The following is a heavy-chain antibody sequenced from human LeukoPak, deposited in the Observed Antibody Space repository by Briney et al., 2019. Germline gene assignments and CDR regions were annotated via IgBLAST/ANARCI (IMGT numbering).Heavy chain of an antibody. Sequence: PSGTLSLTCTLSRGSIMTTHWWSWVRQPPGKGLEWIGEIYHTGTINYSPSLKSRLTISVDQSRNQFSLRLSSVTAADTATYYCAAWGVDYGGNFDYSDYWGQGILVTVSS. CDR3: AAWGVDYGGNFDYSDY. V-gene: IGHV4-4*02. CDR1: RGSIMTTHW. J-gene: IGHJ4*02. D-gene: IGHD4-23*01. CDR2: IYHTGTI.